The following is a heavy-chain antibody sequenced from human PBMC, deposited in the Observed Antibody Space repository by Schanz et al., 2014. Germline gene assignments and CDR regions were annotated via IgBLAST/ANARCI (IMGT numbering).Heavy chain of an antibody. J-gene: IGHJ4*02. CDR3: ARAPTAYCSDTSCLGTPFDY. CDR2: INPSGGGT. Sequence: QVQLVQSGAEVKKPGASVMLSCKTSGYSFNLFGVSWVRQAPGQGLEWMGIINPSGGGTSYALRFQDRVTVTRDTSRSTVYMELSSLRSEDTAVYYCARAPTAYCSDTSCLGTPFDYWGQGTLVTVSS. V-gene: IGHV1-46*02. CDR1: GYSFNLFG. D-gene: IGHD2-2*01.